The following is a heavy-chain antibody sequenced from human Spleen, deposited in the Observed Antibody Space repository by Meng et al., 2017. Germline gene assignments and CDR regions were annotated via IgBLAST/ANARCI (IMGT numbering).Heavy chain of an antibody. CDR2: INSNSGGT. V-gene: IGHV1-46*01. Sequence: QVQLVQSGGEVKKPGASVKVSCKASGYTFTDPYIHWVRQAPGQGLEWLGTINSNSGGTAYARKFQGRITLTRDTSASTVYMDLGSLGSEDTAFYYCAREKSPGHFDYLGQGILVTVSS. CDR1: GYTFTDPY. CDR3: AREKSPGHFDY. J-gene: IGHJ4*02.